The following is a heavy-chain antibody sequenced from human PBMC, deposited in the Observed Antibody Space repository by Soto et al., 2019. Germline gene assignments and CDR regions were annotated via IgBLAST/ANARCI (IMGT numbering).Heavy chain of an antibody. Sequence: GGSLRLSCAGSGFTFTSYAMSWVRQAPGKGLEWVSAISGSGGSTYYADSVKGRFTISRDNSKNTLYLQMNSLRAEDTAVYYCAKEGGVVVPAAVYYYYYGMDVWGQGTTVTVSS. V-gene: IGHV3-23*01. J-gene: IGHJ6*02. CDR3: AKEGGVVVPAAVYYYYYGMDV. CDR2: ISGSGGST. D-gene: IGHD2-2*01. CDR1: GFTFTSYA.